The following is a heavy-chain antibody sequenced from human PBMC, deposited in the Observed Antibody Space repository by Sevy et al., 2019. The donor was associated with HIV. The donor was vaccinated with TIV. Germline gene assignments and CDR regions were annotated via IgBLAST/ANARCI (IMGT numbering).Heavy chain of an antibody. D-gene: IGHD6-13*01. V-gene: IGHV3-21*01. J-gene: IGHJ3*02. CDR2: ISSTSSYK. Sequence: GGSLRLSCAASGFSFSDYAMNWVRQAPGKGLEWVSLISSTSSYKYYADSVEGRFTISRDNPKNSLYLQMDSLRAEDRAVYYCARGIGPSARNNPFDIWGQGTMVTVSS. CDR3: ARGIGPSARNNPFDI. CDR1: GFSFSDYA.